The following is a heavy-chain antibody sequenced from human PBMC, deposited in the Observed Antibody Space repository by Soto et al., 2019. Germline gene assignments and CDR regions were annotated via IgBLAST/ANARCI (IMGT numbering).Heavy chain of an antibody. CDR2: ISDSGGST. Sequence: EVQLLESGGGMVQPGGSLRLSSAASGFTFSSYAMRWVRQAPGKGLEWVSSISDSGGSTYYADSVKGRFTISRDNSKNTLYLQTNSLRAEDTAVYYCANGIGYYYDYWGQGTLVTVSS. V-gene: IGHV3-23*01. J-gene: IGHJ4*02. CDR1: GFTFSSYA. CDR3: ANGIGYYYDY. D-gene: IGHD6-13*01.